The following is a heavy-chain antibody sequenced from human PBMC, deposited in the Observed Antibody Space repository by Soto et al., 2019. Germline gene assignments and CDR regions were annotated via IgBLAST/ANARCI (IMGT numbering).Heavy chain of an antibody. CDR3: ARPPVGGSNTPGGRPDYYYGMDV. CDR1: GGSISSSSYY. V-gene: IGHV4-39*01. CDR2: IYYSGST. D-gene: IGHD3-16*01. Sequence: QLQLQESGPGLVKPSETLSLTCTVSGGSISSSSYYWGWIRQPPGKGLEWIGSIYYSGSTYYNPSLKSRATISVDTSKNQFSLKVSSVTAADTAVYYCARPPVGGSNTPGGRPDYYYGMDVWGQGTTVTVSS. J-gene: IGHJ6*02.